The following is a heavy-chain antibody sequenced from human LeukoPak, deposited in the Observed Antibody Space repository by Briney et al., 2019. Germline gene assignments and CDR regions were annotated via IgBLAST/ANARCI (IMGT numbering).Heavy chain of an antibody. J-gene: IGHJ3*02. V-gene: IGHV3-9*01. Sequence: GGSLRLSCAASGFTFDDYAMHWARQAPGKGLEWVSGISWNSGSIGYADSVKGRFTISRDNAKNSLYLQMNSLRAEDTALYYCAKAPGYSSEDAFDIWGQGTMVTVSS. CDR3: AKAPGYSSEDAFDI. CDR1: GFTFDDYA. CDR2: ISWNSGSI. D-gene: IGHD6-19*01.